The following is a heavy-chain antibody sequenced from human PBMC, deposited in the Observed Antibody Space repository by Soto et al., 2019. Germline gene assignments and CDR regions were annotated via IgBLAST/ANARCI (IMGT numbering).Heavy chain of an antibody. D-gene: IGHD5-18*01. CDR2: ISYDGSNK. Sequence: GGSLRLSCAASGFTFSSYAMHWVRQAPGKGLEWVAVISYDGSNKYYADSVKGRFTISRDNSKNKLYLQMNSLRAEDTAVYYCERDRGIQLWLGAFDIWGQGTMVTVSS. J-gene: IGHJ3*02. CDR3: ERDRGIQLWLGAFDI. CDR1: GFTFSSYA. V-gene: IGHV3-30-3*01.